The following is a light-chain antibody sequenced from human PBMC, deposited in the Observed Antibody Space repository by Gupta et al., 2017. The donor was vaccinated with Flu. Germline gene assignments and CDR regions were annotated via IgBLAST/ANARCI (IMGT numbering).Light chain of an antibody. CDR3: QTWGTGIHVV. CDR1: SGHNNYA. V-gene: IGLV4-69*01. Sequence: QPALTQSPSASAPLGASVNLTCTLNSGHNNYAVAWHQQQPEKGPRFLMKINSGGSHVKGDGVPDRFSGSSSGPERYLTISSLQSDDEADYYCQTWGTGIHVVFGGGTRLTVL. J-gene: IGLJ2*01. CDR2: INSGGSH.